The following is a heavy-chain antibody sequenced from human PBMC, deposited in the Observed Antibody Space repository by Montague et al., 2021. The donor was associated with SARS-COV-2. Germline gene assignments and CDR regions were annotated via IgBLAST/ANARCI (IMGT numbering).Heavy chain of an antibody. CDR3: ARDLSGWPEYHYCLDF. D-gene: IGHD6-19*01. Sequence: SLRLSCAASGFMFSDYYMSWVRQAPGRGLEWLSYISSSGDTIYYADSVRGRFTISRDNAKKSLFLQMDSLRGEDTAVYYCARDLSGWPEYHYCLDFWGQGTTVTVSS. CDR1: GFMFSDYY. V-gene: IGHV3-11*01. J-gene: IGHJ6*02. CDR2: ISSSGDTI.